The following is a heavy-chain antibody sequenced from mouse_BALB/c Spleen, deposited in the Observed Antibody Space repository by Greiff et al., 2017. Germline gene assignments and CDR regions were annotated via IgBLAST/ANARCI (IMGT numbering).Heavy chain of an antibody. J-gene: IGHJ3*01. D-gene: IGHD2-4*01. V-gene: IGHV1-80*01. CDR2: IYPGDGDT. CDR3: ASTMITTAWFAY. CDR1: GYAFSSYW. Sequence: QVQLQQSGAELVRPGSSVKISCKASGYAFSSYWMNWVKQRPGQGLEWIGQIYPGDGDTNYNGKFEGKATLTADKSSSTAYMQLSSLTSEDSAVYFCASTMITTAWFAYWGQGTLVTVSA.